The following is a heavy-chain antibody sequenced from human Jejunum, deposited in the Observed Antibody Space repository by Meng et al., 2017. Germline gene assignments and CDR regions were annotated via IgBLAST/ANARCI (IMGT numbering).Heavy chain of an antibody. CDR1: GGSFSNYY. CDR2: ITHSGST. CDR3: ARVGLGWSGFDS. D-gene: IGHD6-19*01. Sequence: QVQLQQRGAGLLKPSETLSLTCSVYGGSFSNYYWNWIRQAPGKGLEWIGEITHSGSTKYDPSLKSRVTISQDTSKNQFSLQLSSVTAADTAIYYCARVGLGWSGFDSWGQGSLVTVSS. J-gene: IGHJ4*02. V-gene: IGHV4-34*01.